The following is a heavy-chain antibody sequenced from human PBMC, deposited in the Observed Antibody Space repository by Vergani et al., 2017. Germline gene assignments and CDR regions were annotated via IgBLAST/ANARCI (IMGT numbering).Heavy chain of an antibody. Sequence: QVQLVQSGAEVKKPGSSVKVSCKASGGTFSSYAISWVRQAPGQGLEWMGGIIPIFGTANYAQKFQGRVPITADESTSTAYMELSSLRSEDTAVYYCARARIAAAGGERNWFDPWGQGTLVTVSS. J-gene: IGHJ5*02. CDR2: IIPIFGTA. CDR1: GGTFSSYA. D-gene: IGHD6-13*01. CDR3: ARARIAAAGGERNWFDP. V-gene: IGHV1-69*01.